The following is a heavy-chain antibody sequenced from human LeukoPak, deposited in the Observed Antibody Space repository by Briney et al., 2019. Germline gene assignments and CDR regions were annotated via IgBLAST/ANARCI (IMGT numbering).Heavy chain of an antibody. CDR3: ARDLGGTAMVSAY. V-gene: IGHV4-38-2*02. Sequence: SVTLSLTCTVSGHSISSGYYWGWIRQPPGKGLEWIGSIYHSGSTYYNPSLKSRVTISVDTSKNQFSLKLSSVTAADTAVYYCARDLGGTAMVSAYWGQGTLVTVSS. J-gene: IGHJ4*02. CDR1: GHSISSGYY. D-gene: IGHD5-18*01. CDR2: IYHSGST.